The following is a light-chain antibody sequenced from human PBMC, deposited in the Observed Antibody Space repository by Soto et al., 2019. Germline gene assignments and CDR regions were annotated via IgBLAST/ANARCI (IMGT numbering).Light chain of an antibody. CDR3: QQAHRFPVT. Sequence: DSLMTQSPSFVSASVGDRVNITCRASQGVLTWLAWYQQKPGKAPKLLIRDASSLQSGVPSRFSCSGSGTYFTLTISSLQPEDFATYYCQQAHRFPVTFGGGTKVEIK. V-gene: IGKV1-12*01. CDR1: QGVLTW. CDR2: DAS. J-gene: IGKJ4*01.